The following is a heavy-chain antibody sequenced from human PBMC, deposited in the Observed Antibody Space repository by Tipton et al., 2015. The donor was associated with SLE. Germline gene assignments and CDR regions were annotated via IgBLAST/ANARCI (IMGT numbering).Heavy chain of an antibody. J-gene: IGHJ5*02. CDR1: GGSISSYY. CDR2: IYTSGNT. Sequence: GLVKPSETLSLTCTVSGGSISSYYWSWIRQPAGKGLEWIGRIYTSGNTNYNPSLKSRVTMSVDTSKNQFSLKLSSVTAADTAVYYCVRDIDPYYDILTGYYRGNWFDPWGQGTLVTVSS. CDR3: VRDIDPYYDILTGYYRGNWFDP. V-gene: IGHV4-4*07. D-gene: IGHD3-9*01.